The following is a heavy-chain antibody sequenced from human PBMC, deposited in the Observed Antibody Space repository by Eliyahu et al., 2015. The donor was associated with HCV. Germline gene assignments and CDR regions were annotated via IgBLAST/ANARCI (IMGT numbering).Heavy chain of an antibody. V-gene: IGHV4-59*01. J-gene: IGHJ5*02. CDR1: GGSIPTXY. CDR3: ASGGGGIAVAGTGGWFDP. CDR2: IHYSGST. Sequence: QVQLQESGPGLVKPSETLSLTCTVSGGSIPTXYWSWIRQPPGKGLEWIWYIHYSGSTNYNPSLKSRVTISLDTSKNQFSLNLTSVTAADTAVYYCASGGGGIAVAGTGGWFDPWGQGTLVTVSS. D-gene: IGHD6-19*01.